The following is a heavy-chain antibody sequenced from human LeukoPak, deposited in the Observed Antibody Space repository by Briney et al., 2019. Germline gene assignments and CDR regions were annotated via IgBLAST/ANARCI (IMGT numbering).Heavy chain of an antibody. CDR3: ARYCSSTSCYDLVVDY. CDR1: GYTFTSYG. J-gene: IGHJ4*02. Sequence: ASVKVSCKASGYTFTSYGISWVRQAPGQGLEWMGWISAYNGNTNYAQKLQGRVTMTTDPSTSTAYMELRSLRSDDTAVYYCARYCSSTSCYDLVVDYWGQGTLVTVSS. CDR2: ISAYNGNT. V-gene: IGHV1-18*01. D-gene: IGHD2-2*01.